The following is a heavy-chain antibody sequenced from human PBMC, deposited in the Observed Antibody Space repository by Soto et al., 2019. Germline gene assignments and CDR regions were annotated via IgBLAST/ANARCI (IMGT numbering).Heavy chain of an antibody. D-gene: IGHD2-8*01. V-gene: IGHV3-15*01. CDR2: ILRSIVGVTV. CDR3: TRPPLGYCTTRSSYDYFDY. J-gene: IGHJ4*02. CDR1: GFRCTDAW. Sequence: EVQLVESGGGLVEPGGSLPISCAASGFRCTDAWMNWVRLTPGKRLELVGRILRSIVGVTVDYAAPVKGRFTISNDESTNALFRHMNSLKTEDTAIYYCTRPPLGYCTTRSSYDYFDYCGEGALVTVSS.